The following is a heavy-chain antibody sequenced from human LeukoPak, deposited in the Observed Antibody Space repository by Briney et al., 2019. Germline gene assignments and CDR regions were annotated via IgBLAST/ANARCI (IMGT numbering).Heavy chain of an antibody. Sequence: GGSLRLSCAASGFAFSNYWMHWVRQAPGKGLVWVSRIKSDGSGIAYADSVEGRFTISRDNAKKTLYLQMSSLRAEDTAMYYCAGLDFGQDYWGQGTLVTVSS. CDR3: AGLDFGQDY. D-gene: IGHD3/OR15-3a*01. CDR2: IKSDGSGI. CDR1: GFAFSNYW. J-gene: IGHJ4*02. V-gene: IGHV3-74*01.